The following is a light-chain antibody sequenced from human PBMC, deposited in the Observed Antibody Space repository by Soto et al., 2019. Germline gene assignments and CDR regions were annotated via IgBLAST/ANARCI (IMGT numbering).Light chain of an antibody. CDR1: QPLGAW. CDR3: QQADISQLT. CDR2: ATS. V-gene: IGKV1-12*01. Sequence: DIQMTQFPSSVSASAGDRVTITCRASQPLGAWLAWYQQKPGKAPKLLIYATSTLETGVPSRFSGSGSGTQFTLTISSLQPEDFATYYCQQADISQLTFGGGTRVEIK. J-gene: IGKJ4*01.